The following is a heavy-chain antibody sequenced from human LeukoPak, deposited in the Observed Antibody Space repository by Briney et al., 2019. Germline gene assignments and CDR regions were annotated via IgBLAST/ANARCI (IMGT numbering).Heavy chain of an antibody. CDR2: ISSSSSYI. D-gene: IGHD5-18*01. Sequence: GSLRLSCAASGFTFSSYSMNCVRQAPGKGLEWVSSISSSSSYIYYADSVKGRLTISRDNAKNSLYLQMNSLRAEDTAVYYCARDTAVRLWLNYWGQGTLVTVSS. J-gene: IGHJ4*02. CDR3: ARDTAVRLWLNY. CDR1: GFTFSSYS. V-gene: IGHV3-21*01.